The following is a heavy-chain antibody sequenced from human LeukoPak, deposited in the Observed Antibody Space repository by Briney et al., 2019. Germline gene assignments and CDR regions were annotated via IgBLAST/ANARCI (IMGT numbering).Heavy chain of an antibody. J-gene: IGHJ4*02. D-gene: IGHD2-2*02. V-gene: IGHV1-18*01. CDR3: ARGGYCSSTSCYIGYYFDY. Sequence: ATVKVSRKASGYTFTSYGISWVRQAPGQGLEWVGWISAYNGNTNYAQKLQGRVTMTTDTSTSTAYMELRSWKSDATAVYYCARGGYCSSTSCYIGYYFDYWGQGTLVTVSS. CDR2: ISAYNGNT. CDR1: GYTFTSYG.